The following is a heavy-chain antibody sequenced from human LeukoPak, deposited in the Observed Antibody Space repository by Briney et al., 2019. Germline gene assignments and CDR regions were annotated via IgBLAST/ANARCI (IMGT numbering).Heavy chain of an antibody. Sequence: GASVKVSCKASGGTFISYAISWVRQAPGQGLEWMGGIIPIFGTANYAQKFQGRVTITADESTSTAYMELSSLRSEDTAVYYCARDPEGTYSGTYEGEWFDPWGQGTLVTVSS. D-gene: IGHD1-26*01. J-gene: IGHJ5*02. V-gene: IGHV1-69*01. CDR3: ARDPEGTYSGTYEGEWFDP. CDR2: IIPIFGTA. CDR1: GGTFISYA.